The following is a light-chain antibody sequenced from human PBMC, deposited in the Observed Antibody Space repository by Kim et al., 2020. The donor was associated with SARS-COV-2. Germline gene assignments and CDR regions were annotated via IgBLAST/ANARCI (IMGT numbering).Light chain of an antibody. CDR2: GES. CDR1: RRCGRR. J-gene: IGKJ1*01. CDR3: QQYGAWPLT. V-gene: IGKV3-15*01. Sequence: GQRVTVSCGASRRCGRRLAWYPATPGQAPRLVMYGESKGAAGFPSRFSGSGSGSEFSLTISTLQPEDRAVYYCQQYGAWPLTFGQGAKVNIK.